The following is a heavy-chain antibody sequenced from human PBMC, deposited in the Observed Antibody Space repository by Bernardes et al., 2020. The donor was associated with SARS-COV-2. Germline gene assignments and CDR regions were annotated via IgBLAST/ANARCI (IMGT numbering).Heavy chain of an antibody. V-gene: IGHV1-2*02. CDR1: GYTFIGYY. CDR3: ARAPYNYGPFDF. CDR2: INPKSGGT. J-gene: IGHJ4*02. Sequence: ASVKVSCKASGYTFIGYYTHWVRQAPGQGLEWMGWINPKSGGTSYAQNFQARVTMTRDTSITTAYMELSSLISDDTAVYYCARAPYNYGPFDFWGQGTLVTVSS. D-gene: IGHD5-18*01.